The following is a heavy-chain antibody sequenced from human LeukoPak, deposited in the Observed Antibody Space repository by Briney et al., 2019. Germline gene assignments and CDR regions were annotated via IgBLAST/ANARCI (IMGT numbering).Heavy chain of an antibody. D-gene: IGHD1-26*01. Sequence: GESLQISCQGSGYSFTSYWIGWVRQMPGKGLEWMGIIYPGDSDTRYSPSFQGQVTISADKSISTAYLQWSSLKASDTAMYYCARHLSSGSYLDDAFDIWGQGTMVTVSS. CDR1: GYSFTSYW. J-gene: IGHJ3*02. CDR2: IYPGDSDT. V-gene: IGHV5-51*01. CDR3: ARHLSSGSYLDDAFDI.